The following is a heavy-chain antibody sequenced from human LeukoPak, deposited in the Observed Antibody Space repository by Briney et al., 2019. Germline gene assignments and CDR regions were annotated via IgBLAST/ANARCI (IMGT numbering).Heavy chain of an antibody. D-gene: IGHD6-19*01. J-gene: IGHJ4*02. Sequence: YSGSTNYNPSLNSPVPISVDTSKNQFSLKLSSVTAADTAVYYCARDGALYSSGWYGNFDYWGQGTLVTVSS. CDR3: ARDGALYSSGWYGNFDY. V-gene: IGHV4-59*01. CDR2: YSGST.